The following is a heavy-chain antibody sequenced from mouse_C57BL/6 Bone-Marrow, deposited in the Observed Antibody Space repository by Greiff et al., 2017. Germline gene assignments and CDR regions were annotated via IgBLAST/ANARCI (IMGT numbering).Heavy chain of an antibody. CDR2: IHPNSGST. J-gene: IGHJ3*01. CDR3: ARSGSSWFAY. CDR1: GYTFTSYW. V-gene: IGHV1-64*01. Sequence: QVQLQQPGAELVKPGASVKLSCKASGYTFTSYWMHWVKQRPGQGLEWIGMIHPNSGSTNYNEKFKSKATLTVDKSTSTAYMQLSSLTSEDSAVDYCARSGSSWFAYWGQGTLVTVSA. D-gene: IGHD1-3*01.